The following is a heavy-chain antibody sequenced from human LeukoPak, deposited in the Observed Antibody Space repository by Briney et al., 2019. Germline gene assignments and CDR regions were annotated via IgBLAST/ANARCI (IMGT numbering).Heavy chain of an antibody. J-gene: IGHJ3*01. D-gene: IGHD6-13*01. CDR1: GGTFSSYA. Sequence: SVKVSCKASGGTFSSYAISWVRQAPGQGLEWMGGIIPIFGTANYAQKFQGRVTITADKGTNTVYMDLMSLRSDDTAVYYCARDRDFSPQHPELFALDVWGQGTLVTVSS. V-gene: IGHV1-69*06. CDR3: ARDRDFSPQHPELFALDV. CDR2: IIPIFGTA.